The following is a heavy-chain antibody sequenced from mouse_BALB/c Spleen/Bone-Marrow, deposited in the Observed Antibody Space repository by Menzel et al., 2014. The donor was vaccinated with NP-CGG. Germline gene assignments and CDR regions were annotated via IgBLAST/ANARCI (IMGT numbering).Heavy chain of an antibody. CDR2: ISSGSSTI. V-gene: IGHV5-17*02. Sequence: EVQLVESGGGLVQPGGSRKLSCAASGFTFSSFGMHWVRQAPEKGLEWVAYISSGSSTIYYADTVKGRFTISRDNPKNTLFLQMPSLRSEDTAMYYCARSLLRLSYAMDYWGQGTSVTVSS. D-gene: IGHD1-2*01. CDR1: GFTFSSFG. CDR3: ARSLLRLSYAMDY. J-gene: IGHJ4*01.